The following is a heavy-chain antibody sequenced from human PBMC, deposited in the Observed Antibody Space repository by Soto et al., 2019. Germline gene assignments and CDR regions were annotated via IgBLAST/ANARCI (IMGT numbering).Heavy chain of an antibody. D-gene: IGHD2-21*02. CDR3: ATTDAQVTFYYYYGMDV. CDR1: GGTFSSYA. Sequence: GASVKVSCKACGGTFSSYAISWLRQAPGQGLEWMGGIIPIFGTANYAQKFQGRVTITADESTSTAYMELSSLRSEDTAVYYCATTDAQVTFYYYYGMDVWGQGTTVTVSS. V-gene: IGHV1-69*13. J-gene: IGHJ6*02. CDR2: IIPIFGTA.